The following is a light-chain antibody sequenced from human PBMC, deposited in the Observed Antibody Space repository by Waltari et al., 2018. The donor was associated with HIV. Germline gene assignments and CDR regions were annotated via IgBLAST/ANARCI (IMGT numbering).Light chain of an antibody. CDR1: RSDIGDYDF. J-gene: IGLJ1*01. Sequence: QSALTQPASVSGSPGQSITISCTGTRSDIGDYDFVAWYQQHAGKATKLMMYEFIQRPAGVSFRFSGSKSGNTASLTISGLQAEDEADYYCSSYSRTSTFGVGTGTKVTVL. CDR2: EFI. V-gene: IGLV2-14*01. CDR3: SSYSRTSTFG.